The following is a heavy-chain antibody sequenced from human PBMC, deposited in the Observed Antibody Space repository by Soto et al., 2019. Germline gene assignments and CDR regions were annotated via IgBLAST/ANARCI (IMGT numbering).Heavy chain of an antibody. J-gene: IGHJ5*02. D-gene: IGHD3-10*01. CDR2: IYYSGST. Sequence: ASETLSLTCTVSGGSVSSGSYYWSWIRQPPGKGLEWIGYIYYSGSTNYNPSLKSRVTISVDTSKNQFSLKLSSVTAADTAVYYCAREISALLDRLRPLAHNWFDPWGQGTLVTVSS. CDR1: GGSVSSGSYY. CDR3: AREISALLDRLRPLAHNWFDP. V-gene: IGHV4-61*01.